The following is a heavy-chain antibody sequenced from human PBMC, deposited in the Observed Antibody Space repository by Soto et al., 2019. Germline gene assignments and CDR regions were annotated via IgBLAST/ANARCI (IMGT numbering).Heavy chain of an antibody. J-gene: IGHJ5*02. Sequence: QVQLAQSGAEVKKPGASVKVSCKVSGYTLTELSMHWVRQAPGKGLEWMGGFNPEDGETIYAQKFQGRVTMTEDTSTDTAYMELSSLRSEDTAVYYCATGLRYFAWHIWFGPWGQGTLVTVSS. CDR3: ATGLRYFAWHIWFGP. CDR2: FNPEDGET. D-gene: IGHD3-9*01. CDR1: GYTLTELS. V-gene: IGHV1-24*01.